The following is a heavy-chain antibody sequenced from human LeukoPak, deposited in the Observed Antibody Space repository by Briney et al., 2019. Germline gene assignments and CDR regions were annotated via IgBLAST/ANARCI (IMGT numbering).Heavy chain of an antibody. CDR2: ISAYNGNT. V-gene: IGHV1-18*01. D-gene: IGHD3-10*01. Sequence: ASVKVSCKASGYTFTSHGISWVRQAPGQGLEWMGWISAYNGNTNYAQKLQGRVTMTTDTSTSTAYMELRSLRSDDTAVYYCARHPYYYGSGSNFDYWGQGTLVTVSS. CDR1: GYTFTSHG. CDR3: ARHPYYYGSGSNFDY. J-gene: IGHJ4*02.